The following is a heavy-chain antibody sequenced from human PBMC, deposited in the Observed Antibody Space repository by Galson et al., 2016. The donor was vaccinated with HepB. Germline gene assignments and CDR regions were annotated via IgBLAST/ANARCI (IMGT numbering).Heavy chain of an antibody. CDR3: TQWPTRTGLDF. CDR2: IIPIFNTT. D-gene: IGHD3/OR15-3a*01. J-gene: IGHJ4*02. CDR1: GGNFNNYV. V-gene: IGHV1-69*13. Sequence: SVKVSCKASGGNFNNYVIYWVRQAPGQGLELMGRIIPIFNTTNYAQKFQGRVTITADESTSTAYLELSSLTTEDPAVYYCTQWPTRTGLDFLDQGILVTVSS.